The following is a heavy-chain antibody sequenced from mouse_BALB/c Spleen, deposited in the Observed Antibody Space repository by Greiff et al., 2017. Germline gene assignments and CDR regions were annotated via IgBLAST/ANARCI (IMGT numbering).Heavy chain of an antibody. V-gene: IGHV7-3*02. J-gene: IGHJ2*01. CDR2: IRNKANGYTT. CDR3: ARDRSYGNYYFDY. CDR1: GFTFTDYY. Sequence: EVQLVESGGGLVQPGGSLRLSCATSGFTFTDYYMSWVRQPPGKALEWLGFIRNKANGYTTEYSASVKGRFTISRDNSQSILYLQMNTLRAEDSATYYCARDRSYGNYYFDYWGQGTTLTVSS. D-gene: IGHD2-1*01.